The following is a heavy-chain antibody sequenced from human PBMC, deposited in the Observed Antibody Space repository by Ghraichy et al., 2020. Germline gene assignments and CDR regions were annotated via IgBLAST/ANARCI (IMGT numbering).Heavy chain of an antibody. Sequence: GSLNISCAASQFTFSSYWMTWVRQAPGKGLEWVANIKQDGSETYYVDSVKGRFTISRDNAKNSLYLQMNSLRAEDTAVYYCARGGTASRCSVWGQGTLVIVSS. CDR2: IKQDGSET. CDR3: ARGGTASRCSV. D-gene: IGHD2-2*01. V-gene: IGHV3-7*03. J-gene: IGHJ4*02. CDR1: QFTFSSYW.